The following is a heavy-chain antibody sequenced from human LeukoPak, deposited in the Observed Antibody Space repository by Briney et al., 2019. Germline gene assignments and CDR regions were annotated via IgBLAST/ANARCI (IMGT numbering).Heavy chain of an antibody. CDR1: GGSFSGYY. CDR2: INHSGST. CDR3: ARSLDTAMVAAFDI. J-gene: IGHJ3*02. Sequence: SETLSLTCAVYGGSFSGYYWSWIRQPPGKGLEWIGEINHSGSTNYNPSPKSRVTISVDTSKNQFSLKLSSVTAADTAVYYCARSLDTAMVAAFDIWGQGTMVTVSS. D-gene: IGHD5-18*01. V-gene: IGHV4-34*01.